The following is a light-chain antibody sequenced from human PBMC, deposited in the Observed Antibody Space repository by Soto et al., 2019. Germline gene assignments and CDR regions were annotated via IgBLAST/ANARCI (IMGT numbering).Light chain of an antibody. CDR1: QDISTY. CDR3: QKDDNAPLT. Sequence: DIQMTQAPSSLSASVGDRVTITCRARQDISTYLAWYQQKPGKVPKLLLSAAYTLQSGVPPRFSGSGSGRDFTLTISSLQPEDVATYYCQKDDNAPLTFGGGTKVEIK. CDR2: AAY. V-gene: IGKV1-27*01. J-gene: IGKJ4*01.